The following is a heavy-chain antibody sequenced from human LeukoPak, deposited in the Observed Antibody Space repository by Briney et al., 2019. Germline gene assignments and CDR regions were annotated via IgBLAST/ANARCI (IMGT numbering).Heavy chain of an antibody. Sequence: ASVKVSCKASGYTCTSYAMHWVRQAPGQRLEWMGWINAGNGNTKYSQKFQGRVTITRDTSASTAYMELSSLKDTAVYYCARVTMVRGVIRAFDIWGQGTMVTVSS. J-gene: IGHJ3*02. CDR1: GYTCTSYA. CDR3: ARVTMVRGVIRAFDI. D-gene: IGHD3-10*01. CDR2: INAGNGNT. V-gene: IGHV1-3*01.